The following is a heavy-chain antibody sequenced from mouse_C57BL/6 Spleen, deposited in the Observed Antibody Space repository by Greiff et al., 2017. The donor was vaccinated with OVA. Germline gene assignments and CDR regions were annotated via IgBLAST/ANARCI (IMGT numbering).Heavy chain of an antibody. CDR3: ARERGDGYFDV. CDR1: GYSITSGYY. D-gene: IGHD3-3*01. J-gene: IGHJ1*03. CDR2: ISYDGSN. V-gene: IGHV3-6*01. Sequence: EVKLVESGPGLVKPSQSLSLTCSVTGYSITSGYYWNWIRQFPGNKLEWMGYISYDGSNNYNPSLKNRISITRDTSKNQFFLKLNSVTTEDTATYYCARERGDGYFDVWGTGTTVTVSS.